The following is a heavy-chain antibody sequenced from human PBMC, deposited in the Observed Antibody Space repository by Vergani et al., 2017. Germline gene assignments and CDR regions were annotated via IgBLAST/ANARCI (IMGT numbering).Heavy chain of an antibody. D-gene: IGHD3-22*01. J-gene: IGHJ3*02. Sequence: QVQLVESGGGVVQPGRSLRLSFAASGFTFSSYGMHWVRQAPGKGLEWVAVISYDGSNKYYADSVKGRFTISRDNSKNTLYLQMNSLRAEDTAVYYCAKVRYYYDSSGYQDAFDIWGQGTMVTVSS. CDR1: GFTFSSYG. V-gene: IGHV3-30*18. CDR2: ISYDGSNK. CDR3: AKVRYYYDSSGYQDAFDI.